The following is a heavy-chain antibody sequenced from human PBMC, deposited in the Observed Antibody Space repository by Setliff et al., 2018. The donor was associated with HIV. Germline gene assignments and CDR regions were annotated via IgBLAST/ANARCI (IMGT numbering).Heavy chain of an antibody. CDR1: GFTFSNAW. J-gene: IGHJ4*02. D-gene: IGHD3-3*01. CDR2: IRSRGYGGTS. CDR3: TSARDFWSGYYTVPYYFHY. Sequence: GGSLRLSCAASGFTFSNAWMSWVRQAPGRGLEWVGFIRSRGYGGTSEYAASVKGRFTISRDDSKSVAYLQLNSLKTEDTAVYYCTSARDFWSGYYTVPYYFHYWGQGTLVTVSS. V-gene: IGHV3-49*04.